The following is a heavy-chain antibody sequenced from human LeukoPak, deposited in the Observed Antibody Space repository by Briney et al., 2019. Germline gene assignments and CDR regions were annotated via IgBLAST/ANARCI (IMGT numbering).Heavy chain of an antibody. CDR1: GYTFTSYG. J-gene: IGHJ6*04. V-gene: IGHV1-18*04. CDR2: ISPYNGNT. CDR3: ARDRGYSGYDIDYYGMDV. D-gene: IGHD5-12*01. Sequence: GASVKVSCKASGYTFTSYGISGVRQAPGQGLEGMGWISPYNGNTNYAQKLQGRVTMTTDTSTSTAYMELRSLRSDDTAVYYCARDRGYSGYDIDYYGMDVWGKGTTVTVSS.